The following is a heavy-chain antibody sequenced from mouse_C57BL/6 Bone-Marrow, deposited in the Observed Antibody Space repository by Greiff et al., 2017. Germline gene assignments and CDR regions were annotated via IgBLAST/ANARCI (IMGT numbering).Heavy chain of an antibody. V-gene: IGHV5-9*01. J-gene: IGHJ2*01. CDR1: GFTFSSYT. D-gene: IGHD1-1*01. CDR3: ARHVLLRWGVYFDY. CDR2: ISGGGGNT. Sequence: EVQLVESGGGLVKPGGSLKLSCAASGFTFSSYTMSWVRQTPEKRLEWVATISGGGGNTYYPDSVKGRFTISRDNAKNTLYLQMSSLRSEDTALYYCARHVLLRWGVYFDYWGQGTTLTVSS.